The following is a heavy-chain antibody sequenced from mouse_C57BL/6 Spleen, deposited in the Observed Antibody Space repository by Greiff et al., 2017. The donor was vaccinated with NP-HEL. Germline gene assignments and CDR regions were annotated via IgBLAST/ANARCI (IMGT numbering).Heavy chain of an antibody. CDR2: IYPGDGDT. CDR1: GYAFSSYW. CDR3: ARGYYSGGYFDV. D-gene: IGHD1-1*01. V-gene: IGHV1-80*01. Sequence: VQLQQSGAELVKPGASVKISCKASGYAFSSYWMNWVKQRPGKGLEWIGQIYPGDGDTNYNGKFKGKATLTADKSSSTAYMQLSSLTSEDSAVYFCARGYYSGGYFDVWGTGTTVTVSS. J-gene: IGHJ1*03.